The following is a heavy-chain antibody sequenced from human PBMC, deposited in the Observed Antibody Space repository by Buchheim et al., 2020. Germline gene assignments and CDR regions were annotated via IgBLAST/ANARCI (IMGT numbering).Heavy chain of an antibody. Sequence: EVQLLESGGGLVQPGGSLRLSCAASGFTFSSYAMSWVRQAPGKGLEWVSSISGNDGKTYYTDFVKGRFTISRDNSKNTLYLQMNSLTAEDTAVYYCAKDQWDFLSFDYWGQGTL. CDR1: GFTFSSYA. D-gene: IGHD2/OR15-2a*01. CDR3: AKDQWDFLSFDY. V-gene: IGHV3-23*01. J-gene: IGHJ4*02. CDR2: ISGNDGKT.